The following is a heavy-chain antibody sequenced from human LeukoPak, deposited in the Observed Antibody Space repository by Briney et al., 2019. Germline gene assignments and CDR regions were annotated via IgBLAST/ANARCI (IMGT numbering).Heavy chain of an antibody. CDR1: GFTFSSYA. Sequence: GGSLRLSCAASGFTFSSYAMHWVRQAPGKGLEWVAVISYDGSNKYYADSVKGRFTISRDNAKNSLYLQMNSLRAEDTAVYYCARDRGWLTFDYWGQGTLVTVSS. V-gene: IGHV3-30-3*01. CDR3: ARDRGWLTFDY. D-gene: IGHD5-24*01. CDR2: ISYDGSNK. J-gene: IGHJ4*02.